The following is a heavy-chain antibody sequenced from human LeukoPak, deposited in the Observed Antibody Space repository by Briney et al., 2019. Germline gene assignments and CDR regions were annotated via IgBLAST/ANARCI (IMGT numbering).Heavy chain of an antibody. CDR3: AREGDSSGYYDY. CDR1: GGTFSSYA. D-gene: IGHD3-22*01. J-gene: IGHJ4*02. V-gene: IGHV1-69*04. Sequence: VASVKVSCKASGGTFSSYAISWVRQAPGQGLEWMGRIIPILGIANYAQKFQGRVTITADKSTSTAYMELSSLRSEDTAVYYCAREGDSSGYYDYWGQGTLVTVSS. CDR2: IIPILGIA.